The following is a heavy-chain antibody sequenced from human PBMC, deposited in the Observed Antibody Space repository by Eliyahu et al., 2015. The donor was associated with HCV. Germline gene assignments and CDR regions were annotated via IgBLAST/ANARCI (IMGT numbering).Heavy chain of an antibody. Sequence: EVQLVESGGGLVQPGGSLRLSCAASGFTFSSYAXXWVRQAPGXGLEWVSAISGSGGSTYYADSVKGRFTISRDNSKNTLYLQMNSLRAEDTAVYYCAKGPPHLGAYYDKQQPQPPGGKQYYFDYWGQGTLVTVSS. CDR1: GFTFSSYA. CDR3: AKGPPHLGAYYDKQQPQPPGGKQYYFDY. J-gene: IGHJ4*02. CDR2: ISGSGGST. D-gene: IGHD3-9*01. V-gene: IGHV3-23*04.